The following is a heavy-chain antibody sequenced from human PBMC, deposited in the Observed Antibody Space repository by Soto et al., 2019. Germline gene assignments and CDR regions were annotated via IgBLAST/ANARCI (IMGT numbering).Heavy chain of an antibody. CDR1: GYSFATSG. D-gene: IGHD3-22*01. V-gene: IGHV1-18*01. J-gene: IGHJ4*02. CDR3: ARAGQYYDASGYAN. CDR2: ISAYNGNS. Sequence: QVELVQSGAEVKKTGASIKVSCNASGYSFATSGMTWHRQAPGQGLEWVGWISAYNGNSNYDQNLQNRVTMTTDTSTTTAYLELRNLRSDDSAVYYCARAGQYYDASGYANWGQGILVTVSS.